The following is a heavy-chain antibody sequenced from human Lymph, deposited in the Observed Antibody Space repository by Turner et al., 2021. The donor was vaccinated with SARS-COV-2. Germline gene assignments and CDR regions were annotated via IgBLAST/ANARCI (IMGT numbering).Heavy chain of an antibody. J-gene: IGHJ2*01. Sequence: QVQLQEAGPGLVKPSDSLSLACPVSGGFIPSYYWGWIRQPAGKGLEWIGRSYTSGSTNYNSSLNGGATMSVDTTKNQFSPKPSYVAVEDTAVYYCARDGYYDSSGYYLRGEGVFDLWGRGTLVTVSS. CDR2: SYTSGST. CDR1: GGFIPSYY. V-gene: IGHV4-4*07. CDR3: ARDGYYDSSGYYLRGEGVFDL. D-gene: IGHD3-22*01.